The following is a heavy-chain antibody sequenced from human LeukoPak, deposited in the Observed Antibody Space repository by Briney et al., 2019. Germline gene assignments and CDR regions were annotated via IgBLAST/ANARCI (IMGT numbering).Heavy chain of an antibody. J-gene: IGHJ1*01. CDR1: GYTFTSYA. CDR3: ARERGPGSGWSYGAEYFQH. D-gene: IGHD6-19*01. V-gene: IGHV1-3*01. CDR2: INAGNGNT. Sequence: ASVKVSCTASGYTFTSYAMHWVRQAPGQRLEWMGWINAGNGNTKYSQKFQGRVTITRDTSASTAYMELSGLRSEDTAVYYCARERGPGSGWSYGAEYFQHWGQGTLVTVSS.